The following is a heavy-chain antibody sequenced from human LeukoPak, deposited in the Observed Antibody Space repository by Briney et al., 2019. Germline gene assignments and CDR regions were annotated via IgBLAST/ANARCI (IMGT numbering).Heavy chain of an antibody. CDR2: ISDSGSST. V-gene: IGHV3-23*01. CDR3: AKVPYSDYGSGRPPFMDV. Sequence: QTGGSLRLSCAASGLTFSNNATSWVSQAPGKGLEWASTISDSGSSTYYADPVRGRFTISRDNSKNTLYLQMNSLRVEDTAIHYCAKVPYSDYGSGRPPFMDVWGQGTTVAVSS. D-gene: IGHD3-10*01. J-gene: IGHJ6*02. CDR1: GLTFSNNA.